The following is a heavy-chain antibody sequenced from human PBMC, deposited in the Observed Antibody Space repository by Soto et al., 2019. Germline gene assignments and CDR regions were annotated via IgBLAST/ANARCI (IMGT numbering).Heavy chain of an antibody. CDR1: GFTFSSYA. V-gene: IGHV3-30-3*01. Sequence: GGSLRLSCAASGFTFSSYAMHWVRQAPGTGLEWVAIISYDGSNKHYADSVKGRFTISRDNSKNTLYLQMNSLRPEDTAVYFCARGGTITTYFDYWGQGT. J-gene: IGHJ4*02. CDR2: ISYDGSNK. D-gene: IGHD4-4*01. CDR3: ARGGTITTYFDY.